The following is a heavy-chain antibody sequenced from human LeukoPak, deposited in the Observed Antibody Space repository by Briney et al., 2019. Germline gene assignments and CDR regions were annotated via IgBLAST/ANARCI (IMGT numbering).Heavy chain of an antibody. Sequence: PGRSLRLSCAASGFTFSSYGMHWVRQAPGKGLEWVAVIWYDGGNKYYADSVKGRFTISRDSSKNTLYLQMNSLRAEDTAVYYCARDRLYYDFWSGYYPYYYYYMDVWGKGTTVTVSS. CDR3: ARDRLYYDFWSGYYPYYYYYMDV. CDR2: IWYDGGNK. V-gene: IGHV3-33*01. J-gene: IGHJ6*03. D-gene: IGHD3-3*01. CDR1: GFTFSSYG.